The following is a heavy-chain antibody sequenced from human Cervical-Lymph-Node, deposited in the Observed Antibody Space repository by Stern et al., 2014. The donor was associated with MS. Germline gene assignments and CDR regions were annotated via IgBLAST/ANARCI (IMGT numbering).Heavy chain of an antibody. D-gene: IGHD3-10*01. Sequence: QVQLLQSGAELKKSGASVKVSCKTFGYPFTAYYIHWVRHAPGQGLQWLGWFNPLSGGTSYAETFKGRVTMTRDTSISTAYLELNRLTSDDTATYYCARDAMLRGVGGVDFWGQGTLVSVSS. CDR1: GYPFTAYY. CDR2: FNPLSGGT. J-gene: IGHJ4*02. CDR3: ARDAMLRGVGGVDF. V-gene: IGHV1-2*02.